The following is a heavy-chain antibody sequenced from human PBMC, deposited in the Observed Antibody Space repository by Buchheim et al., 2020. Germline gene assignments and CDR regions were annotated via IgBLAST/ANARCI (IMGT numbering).Heavy chain of an antibody. J-gene: IGHJ6*02. V-gene: IGHV3-48*02. D-gene: IGHD4-17*01. Sequence: EVQLVESGGGLLQPGGFQRLTCVASGFSFSDYSMNWVRQAPGKGLEWVAYISKTRVNMYYAESVKGRFTISRDNDENSVYLEMNDLRDEDTALYYCARAVLAGGESGHGMDVWGQGTT. CDR3: ARAVLAGGESGHGMDV. CDR1: GFSFSDYS. CDR2: ISKTRVNM.